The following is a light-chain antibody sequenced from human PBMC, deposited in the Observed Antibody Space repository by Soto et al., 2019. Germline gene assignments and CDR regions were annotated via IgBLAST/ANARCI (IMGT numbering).Light chain of an antibody. CDR1: SSDVGGYNY. Sequence: QSALTQPPSASGSPGQSVAISCTGTSSDVGGYNYVSWYQQHPGKAPKLMIYEVNKRPSGVPDRFSGSKSGNTASLTVSGLQAEDEADYYCSSYAGSSNVFGTGTKVPGL. J-gene: IGLJ1*01. CDR2: EVN. V-gene: IGLV2-8*01. CDR3: SSYAGSSNV.